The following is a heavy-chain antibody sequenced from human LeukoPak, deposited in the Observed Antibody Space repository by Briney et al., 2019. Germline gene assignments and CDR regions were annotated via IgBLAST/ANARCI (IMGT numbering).Heavy chain of an antibody. J-gene: IGHJ4*02. CDR2: IYYSGST. Sequence: PSETLSLTCTVSGGSISSYYWSWIRQPPGKGLEWIGYIYYSGSTNYNPSLKSRVTILGDTSKNQFSLNLSSLTAADTAVYYCARVRRGMSYFDYWGQGTLVTVSS. V-gene: IGHV4-59*12. CDR3: ARVRRGMSYFDY. D-gene: IGHD3-16*01. CDR1: GGSISSYY.